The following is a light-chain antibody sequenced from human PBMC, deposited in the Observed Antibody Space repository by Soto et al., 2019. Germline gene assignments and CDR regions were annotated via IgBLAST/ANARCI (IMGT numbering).Light chain of an antibody. CDR1: QSVSSN. J-gene: IGKJ2*01. CDR2: GAS. V-gene: IGKV3-15*01. CDR3: QQYNSWPPYT. Sequence: EVVMTQSPATVSVSPGERATLSCRASQSVSSNLAWYQQKPGQAPRLLIYGASNRATGTPARFCGSGSGTEFTLTITSLQSEDFAVYYCQQYNSWPPYTFGQGTKLEIK.